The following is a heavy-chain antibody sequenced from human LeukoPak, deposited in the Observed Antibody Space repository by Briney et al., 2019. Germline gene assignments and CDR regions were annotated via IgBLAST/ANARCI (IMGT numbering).Heavy chain of an antibody. J-gene: IGHJ4*02. D-gene: IGHD2-21*01. CDR2: IIGGDT. Sequence: PGGSLRLSCAASGFTFSLYNMNWVRQAPGKGLEWVSSIIGGDTYYTDSVKGRFTISRDNAKNSLYLQMDSLRAEDTGVYYCARDGGIDYFDYWGQGTLVTVSS. V-gene: IGHV3-69-1*02. CDR3: ARDGGIDYFDY. CDR1: GFTFSLYN.